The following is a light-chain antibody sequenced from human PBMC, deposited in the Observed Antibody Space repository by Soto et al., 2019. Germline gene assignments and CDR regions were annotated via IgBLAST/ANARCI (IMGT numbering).Light chain of an antibody. CDR1: QSISVW. CDR3: QKYNSYSPT. J-gene: IGKJ1*01. V-gene: IGKV1-5*03. Sequence: DIQMTQSPSTLSASVGDRVTITCRASQSISVWLAWYQQKAGKAPNLLIYKASRLESGVPSRFRGSGSETEFTLTISGLQPGDSETYYCQKYNSYSPTFGQGPRWIS. CDR2: KAS.